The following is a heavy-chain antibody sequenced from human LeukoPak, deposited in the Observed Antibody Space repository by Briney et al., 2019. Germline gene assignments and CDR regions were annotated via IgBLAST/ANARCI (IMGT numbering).Heavy chain of an antibody. CDR3: ARDSVVVVAASYYYYYGMDV. D-gene: IGHD2-15*01. J-gene: IGHJ6*02. V-gene: IGHV1-69*05. CDR2: IIPMFGTT. CDR1: GGTFRSYG. Sequence: SVKVSCKASGGTFRSYGISWVRQAPGQGLEWIGGIIPMFGTTNYAQRFQGRVTMTRDTSTSTVYMELTSLRSEDTAVYYCARDSVVVVAASYYYYYGMDVWGQGTTVTVSS.